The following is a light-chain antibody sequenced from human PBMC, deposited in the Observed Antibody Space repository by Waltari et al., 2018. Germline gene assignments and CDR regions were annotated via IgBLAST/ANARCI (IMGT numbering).Light chain of an antibody. J-gene: IGKJ1*01. CDR3: QQYYSNPAT. V-gene: IGKV1-8*01. CDR1: QGISSY. Sequence: LRITQSPSSPPASTGTTATITCRASQGISSYLAWYQQKPGKAPKVLIYAASTLQSGVPSRFSGSGSGTDFTLTISCLQSEDFAIYYCQQYYSNPATFGQGTKVEIK. CDR2: AAS.